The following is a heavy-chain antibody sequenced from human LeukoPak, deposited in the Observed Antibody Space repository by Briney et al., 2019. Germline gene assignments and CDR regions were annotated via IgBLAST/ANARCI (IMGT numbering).Heavy chain of an antibody. D-gene: IGHD2-21*02. Sequence: KPSETLSLTCTVSGGSISSYHWSWIRQPPGKGLELIGHIYYSGTTNYNPSLKSRVTISVDTSKNQFSLKLSSVTAADTAVYYCARHGHHGDHDYWGQGTLVTVSS. J-gene: IGHJ4*02. CDR1: GGSISSYH. V-gene: IGHV4-59*08. CDR3: ARHGHHGDHDY. CDR2: IYYSGTT.